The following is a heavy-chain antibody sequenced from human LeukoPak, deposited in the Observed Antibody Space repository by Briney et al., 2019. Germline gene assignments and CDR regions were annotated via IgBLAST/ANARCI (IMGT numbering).Heavy chain of an antibody. CDR3: ARPTPKGYYSDY. V-gene: IGHV4-38-2*02. J-gene: IGHJ4*02. CDR1: GYSISSGYY. CDR2: IYHNGNT. Sequence: SETLSLTCTVSGYSISSGYYWGWIRQPPGQGLEWIGSIYHNGNTYYNPSLKSRVSISLDTSENQFSLKLSSVTAADTAVYYCARPTPKGYYSDYWGLGTLVTVSS.